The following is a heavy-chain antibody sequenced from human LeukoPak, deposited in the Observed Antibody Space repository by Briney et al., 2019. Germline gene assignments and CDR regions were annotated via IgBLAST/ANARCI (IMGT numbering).Heavy chain of an antibody. J-gene: IGHJ4*02. CDR3: ARASTVVSPFDY. CDR2: IYYSGTT. V-gene: IGHV4-59*01. D-gene: IGHD2-15*01. Sequence: SETLSLTCTVSGGPISSYYWGWIRQPPGKGLEWIGYIYYSGTTNYSPSLKSRVTISVDTSKNHFSLNLSSVTAADTAIYYCARASTVVSPFDYWGQGTLVTVSS. CDR1: GGPISSYY.